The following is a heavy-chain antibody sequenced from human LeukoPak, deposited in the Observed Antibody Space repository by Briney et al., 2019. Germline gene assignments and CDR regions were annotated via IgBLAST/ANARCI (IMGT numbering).Heavy chain of an antibody. CDR3: ARHLQVAAAGMFDF. J-gene: IGHJ4*02. CDR2: IHYSGST. CDR1: GGSISSYY. D-gene: IGHD6-13*01. V-gene: IGHV4-59*08. Sequence: SETLSLTCIVSGGSISSYYWSWIRQPPGKGLGWIGYIHYSGSTNYNPSLKSRVTISVDTSKNQFSLRLSSVTAADTAVYYCARHLQVAAAGMFDFWGQGTLVTVSS.